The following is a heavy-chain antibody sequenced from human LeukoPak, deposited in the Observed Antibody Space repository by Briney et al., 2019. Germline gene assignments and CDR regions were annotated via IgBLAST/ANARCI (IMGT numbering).Heavy chain of an antibody. J-gene: IGHJ5*02. D-gene: IGHD2-8*01. CDR1: GGSINNYY. CDR2: IYYSGST. Sequence: SETLSLTCAISGGSINNYYWSWIRQHPGKGLEWIGYIYYSGSTYYNPSLKSRVTISVDTSKNQFSLKLSSVTAADTAVYYCAGDNGGLRGDSRCRWFDPWGPGTLVTVSS. V-gene: IGHV4-59*06. CDR3: AGDNGGLRGDSRCRWFDP.